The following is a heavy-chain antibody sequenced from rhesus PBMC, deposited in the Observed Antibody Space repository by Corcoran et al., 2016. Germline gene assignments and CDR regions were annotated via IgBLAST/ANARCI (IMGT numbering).Heavy chain of an antibody. V-gene: IGHV4-165*01. D-gene: IGHD3-34*01. CDR2: IYGHTAST. J-gene: IGHJ4*01. Sequence: QVQLQESGPGLVKPSETLSLTCAVSGGSFSGYYWGWIRQHPGKGLQWVGNIYGHTASTYYNPSLKNRVPISKDPSKNQCSLKLSSVTAADTAVYYCAGLWGNLYFDYWGQGVLVTVSS. CDR3: AGLWGNLYFDY. CDR1: GGSFSGYY.